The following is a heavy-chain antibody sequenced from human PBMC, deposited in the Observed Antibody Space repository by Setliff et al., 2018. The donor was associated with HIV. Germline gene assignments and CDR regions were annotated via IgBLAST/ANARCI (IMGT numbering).Heavy chain of an antibody. D-gene: IGHD5-18*01. CDR1: GYTFTSYG. Sequence: ASVKVSCKASGYTFTSYGISWVRQAPGQGLGWMGWISAYSGSTNYAQKFQGRVTMTRDTSVSTAYMELSRLRSDDTAVYYCARGAWIQLWNGDFDIWGQGTMVTVSS. J-gene: IGHJ3*02. CDR2: ISAYSGST. V-gene: IGHV1-18*01. CDR3: ARGAWIQLWNGDFDI.